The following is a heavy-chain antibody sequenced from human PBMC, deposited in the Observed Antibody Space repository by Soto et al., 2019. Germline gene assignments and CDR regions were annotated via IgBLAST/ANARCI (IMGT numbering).Heavy chain of an antibody. J-gene: IGHJ4*02. CDR3: AKEGSTSYAFFDS. CDR2: IWYDGSNK. D-gene: IGHD6-6*01. Sequence: GGSLRLSCAASGFTFSSYGMHWVRQAPGKGLEWVAVIWYDGSNKYYADSVKGRFTISRDNSKNTLYLQINSLRAEDTAVYYCAKEGSTSYAFFDSWGQGTLVTVSS. V-gene: IGHV3-33*06. CDR1: GFTFSSYG.